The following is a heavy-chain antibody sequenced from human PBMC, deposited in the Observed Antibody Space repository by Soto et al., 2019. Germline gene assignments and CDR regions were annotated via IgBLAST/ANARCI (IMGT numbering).Heavy chain of an antibody. CDR2: IYHSGST. D-gene: IGHD1-26*01. CDR3: VRGDGTGASAFHY. V-gene: IGHV4-4*02. J-gene: IGHJ4*02. Sequence: QVQLQESGPGLVKPSGTLSLTCAVSGDSISSSHWWSWVRQPPGKGLEWIGEIYHSGSTNYNPSLKRRVTIFVDKSKNQFALNLSPVTAADTGVYFCVRGDGTGASAFHYWGQGTLVTVSS. CDR1: GDSISSSHW.